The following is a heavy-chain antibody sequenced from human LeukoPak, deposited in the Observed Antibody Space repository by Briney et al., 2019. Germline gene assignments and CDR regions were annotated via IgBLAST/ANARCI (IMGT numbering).Heavy chain of an antibody. CDR3: ARDSSSYYSHAFDI. V-gene: IGHV3-48*03. CDR2: ISSSGSTI. CDR1: GFTFSSYE. Sequence: GGSLRLSCAASGFTFSSYEMNWVRQAPGKGLEWVSYISSSGSTIYYADSVKGRFTISRDNAKNSLYLQMNSLRAEDTAVYYCARDSSSYYSHAFDIWGQGTMVTVSS. J-gene: IGHJ3*02. D-gene: IGHD3-22*01.